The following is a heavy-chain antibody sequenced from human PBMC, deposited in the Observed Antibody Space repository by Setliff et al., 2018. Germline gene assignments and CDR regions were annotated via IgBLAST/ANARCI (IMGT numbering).Heavy chain of an antibody. Sequence: ASVKVSCKASEFTFTGYYIHWVRQAPGQGLEWMGRINPNSGGTNYAQKFQGRVTMTRDTSISTAYMELSRLRSDDTAVYYCAAIGLDTAMITGVLFDFWGQGTLVTVSS. D-gene: IGHD5-18*01. CDR3: AAIGLDTAMITGVLFDF. J-gene: IGHJ4*02. CDR1: EFTFTGYY. CDR2: INPNSGGT. V-gene: IGHV1-2*06.